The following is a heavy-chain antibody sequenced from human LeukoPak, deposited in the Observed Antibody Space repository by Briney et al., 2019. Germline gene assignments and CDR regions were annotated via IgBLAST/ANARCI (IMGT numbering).Heavy chain of an antibody. D-gene: IGHD3-10*01. V-gene: IGHV4-39*01. CDR1: GGSISSSSYY. CDR2: IYYSGST. J-gene: IGHJ4*02. Sequence: PSETLSLTCTVSGGSISSSSYYWGWIRQPPGKGLEWIGSIYYSGSTYYNPSLKSRVAISVDTSKNQFSLKLSSVTAADTAVYYCAFYYYGSGSYPLSGCYWGQGTLVTVSS. CDR3: AFYYYGSGSYPLSGCY.